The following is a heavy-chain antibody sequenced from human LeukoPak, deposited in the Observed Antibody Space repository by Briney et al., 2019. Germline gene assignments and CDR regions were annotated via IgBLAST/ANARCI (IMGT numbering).Heavy chain of an antibody. J-gene: IGHJ4*01. D-gene: IGHD3-22*01. CDR3: AKGDNYYDTSGYYHVKALFDY. CDR1: GFTFSSYA. CDR2: TSYNGNNK. V-gene: IGHV3-30*04. Sequence: GRSLRLSCGASGFTFSSYAMHWVCQASGKGLEWVAGTSYNGNNKFYADSVKGRFSISRDNSKNTLYLQMDSLRAEDTAVYYCAKGDNYYDTSGYYHVKALFDYWGQGALVTVSS.